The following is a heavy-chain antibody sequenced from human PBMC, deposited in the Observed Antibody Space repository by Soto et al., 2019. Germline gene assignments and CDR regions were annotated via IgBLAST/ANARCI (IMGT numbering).Heavy chain of an antibody. Sequence: QVQLVESGGGVVQPGRSLTLSCTVSGFTFRSHSMHWVRQAPGKGLEWLAVISTNGNVKYYADSVKGRFTTSRDNSENTLYLQMNSLGAEDTAVYYCAKEFDHDLWFFDFWGQGALVAVSS. D-gene: IGHD3-3*01. CDR1: GFTFRSHS. J-gene: IGHJ4*02. CDR2: ISTNGNVK. V-gene: IGHV3-30*18. CDR3: AKEFDHDLWFFDF.